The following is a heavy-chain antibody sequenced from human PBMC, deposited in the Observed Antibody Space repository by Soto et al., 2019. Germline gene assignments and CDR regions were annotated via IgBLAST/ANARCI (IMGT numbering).Heavy chain of an antibody. V-gene: IGHV3-30*18. CDR2: ISYDGSTK. J-gene: IGHJ4*02. D-gene: IGHD3-9*01. CDR3: AKDHPYDWSFDY. CDR1: GFTFSSYG. Sequence: GGSLRLSCAASGFTFSSYGMHWVRQAPGKGLEWVAVISYDGSTKYYADSVKGRFTISRDNSKNTLFLQVNSLRVEDTAVYYCAKDHPYDWSFDYWGQGTLVTVSS.